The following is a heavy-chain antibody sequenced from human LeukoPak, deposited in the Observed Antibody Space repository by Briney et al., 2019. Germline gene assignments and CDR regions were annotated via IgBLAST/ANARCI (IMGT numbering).Heavy chain of an antibody. J-gene: IGHJ4*02. D-gene: IGHD2-2*01. Sequence: SETLSLTCTVSGGSISSSSYYWGWIRQPPGKGLEWIGSVYYSGSTYYNPSLKSRVTISVDTSKNQFSLKLSSVTAADTAVYYCASVLKYQLLYYFDYWGQGTLVTVSS. V-gene: IGHV4-39*01. CDR1: GGSISSSSYY. CDR2: VYYSGST. CDR3: ASVLKYQLLYYFDY.